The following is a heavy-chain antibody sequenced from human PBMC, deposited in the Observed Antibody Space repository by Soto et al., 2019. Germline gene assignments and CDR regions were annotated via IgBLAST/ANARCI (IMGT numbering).Heavy chain of an antibody. CDR1: GFSFGTHA. D-gene: IGHD2-2*01. CDR2: ISAGSGNS. V-gene: IGHV3-23*01. CDR3: ARQKLKSSTWYGSIDS. J-gene: IGHJ4*02. Sequence: GGSLRLSCVASGFSFGTHATTWVRQAPGKGLEWVSVISAGSGNSYYADSVKGRFSVSRDNSKNTLWLQMDSLRAEDTGLYYCARQKLKSSTWYGSIDSWGQGTLVTVSS.